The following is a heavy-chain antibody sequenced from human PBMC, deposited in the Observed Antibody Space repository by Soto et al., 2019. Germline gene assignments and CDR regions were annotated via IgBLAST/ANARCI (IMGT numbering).Heavy chain of an antibody. CDR3: DKDTVEIRSFHFDS. J-gene: IGHJ4*02. CDR1: GFTFVPSA. D-gene: IGHD1-1*01. Sequence: GLFLRLPWAASGFTFVPSAMTSLRDAPGKVLEWVSTISGSGDRTYYADSVTGRFTISRDNSKNMLYLQMHSLGVEDTAVYFCDKDTVEIRSFHFDSWAQGTLVTVSS. CDR2: ISGSGDRT. V-gene: IGHV3-23*01.